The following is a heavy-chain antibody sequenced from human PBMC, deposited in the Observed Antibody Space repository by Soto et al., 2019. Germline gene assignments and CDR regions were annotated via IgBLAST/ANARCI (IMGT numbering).Heavy chain of an antibody. D-gene: IGHD3-3*01. V-gene: IGHV4-4*07. CDR1: GGSISSYY. J-gene: IGHJ4*02. CDR2: IYTSGST. Sequence: SETLSLTFPVSGGSISSYYWSWIRQPSWKGLEWIGRIYTSGSTNYNPSLKSRVTMSVDTSKNQFSLKLSSVTAADTAVYYCVGYDFWSGYSGRVDYWGQGTLVTVSS. CDR3: VGYDFWSGYSGRVDY.